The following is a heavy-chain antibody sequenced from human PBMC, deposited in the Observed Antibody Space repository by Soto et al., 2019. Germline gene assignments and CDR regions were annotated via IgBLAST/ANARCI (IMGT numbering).Heavy chain of an antibody. J-gene: IGHJ6*02. CDR2: INHSGST. V-gene: IGHV4-34*01. CDR1: GGSFSGYY. CDR3: ARIVLMVPGGYYYGMDV. Sequence: LSLTCAVYGGSFSGYYWSWIRQPPGKGLEWIGEINHSGSTNYSPSLKSRVTISVDTSKNQFSLKLTSVTAADTAVYYCARIVLMVPGGYYYGMDVWGQGTTVTVSS. D-gene: IGHD2-8*01.